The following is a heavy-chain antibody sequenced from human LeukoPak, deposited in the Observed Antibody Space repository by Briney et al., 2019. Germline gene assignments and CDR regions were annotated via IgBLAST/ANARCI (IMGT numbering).Heavy chain of an antibody. J-gene: IGHJ4*02. Sequence: SETLSLTCTVSGGSISSYYWSWIRQPAGKGLEWIGRIYTSGSTNYNPSLKSRVTMSVDTSKNQFSLKLSSVTAADTAVYYCARETASGSGSYYNSNYFDYWGQGTLVTVSS. CDR3: ARETASGSGSYYNSNYFDY. CDR1: GGSISSYY. CDR2: IYTSGST. V-gene: IGHV4-4*07. D-gene: IGHD3-10*01.